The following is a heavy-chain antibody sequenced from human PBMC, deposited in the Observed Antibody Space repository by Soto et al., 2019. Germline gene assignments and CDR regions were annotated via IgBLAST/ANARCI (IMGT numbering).Heavy chain of an antibody. CDR3: ARRGMAPAVVPAAIRGYYYYGLDV. CDR1: GGTFSSYA. J-gene: IGHJ6*02. Sequence: SVKVSCKASGGTFSSYAISWVRQAPGQGLEWMGGISPIFGTANYAQKFQGRVTITADKSTSTAYMELCGLRCEHTALYYCARRGMAPAVVPAAIRGYYYYGLDVWAQGTTVTVSS. D-gene: IGHD2-2*02. V-gene: IGHV1-69*06. CDR2: ISPIFGTA.